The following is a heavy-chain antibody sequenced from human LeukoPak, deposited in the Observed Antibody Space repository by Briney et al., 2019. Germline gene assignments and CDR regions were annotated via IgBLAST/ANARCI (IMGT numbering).Heavy chain of an antibody. V-gene: IGHV1-18*01. CDR3: ARVSPYYDFWSGYYTDY. CDR2: ISAYNGNT. Sequence: ASVKVSCKASGGTFSSYAISWVRQAPGQGLEWMGWISAYNGNTNYAQKLQGRVTMTTDTSTSTAYMELRSLRSDDTAVYYCARVSPYYDFWSGYYTDYWGQGTLVTVSS. CDR1: GGTFSSYA. D-gene: IGHD3-3*01. J-gene: IGHJ4*02.